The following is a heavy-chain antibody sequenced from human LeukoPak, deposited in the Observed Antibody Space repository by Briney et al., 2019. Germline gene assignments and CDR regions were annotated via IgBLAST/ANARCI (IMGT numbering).Heavy chain of an antibody. J-gene: IGHJ5*02. CDR3: ARTDRTYYDFWSGYYTGNWFDP. V-gene: IGHV1-18*01. Sequence: ASVKVSCKASGYTFTSYGISWVRQAPGQGLEWMGWISAYNGNTNYAKKHQGRVTMTTDTSTSTAYMELRSLRSDDTAVYYCARTDRTYYDFWSGYYTGNWFDPWGQGTLVTVSS. D-gene: IGHD3-3*01. CDR2: ISAYNGNT. CDR1: GYTFTSYG.